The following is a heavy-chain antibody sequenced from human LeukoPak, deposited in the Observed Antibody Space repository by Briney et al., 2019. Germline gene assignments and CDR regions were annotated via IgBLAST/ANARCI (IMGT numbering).Heavy chain of an antibody. CDR2: INHSGST. V-gene: IGHV4-34*01. D-gene: IGHD4-17*01. Sequence: PSETLSLTCAVYGESFSGHYWSWIRQPPGKGLEWIGEINHSGSTNYNPSLKSRVTISVDTSKNQFSLKLSSVTAADTAVYYCARVDYGDYSKDFDYWGQGTLVTVSS. CDR3: ARVDYGDYSKDFDY. CDR1: GESFSGHY. J-gene: IGHJ4*02.